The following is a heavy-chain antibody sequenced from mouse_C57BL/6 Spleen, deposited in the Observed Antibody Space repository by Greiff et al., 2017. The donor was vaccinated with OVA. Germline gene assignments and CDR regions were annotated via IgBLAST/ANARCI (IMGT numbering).Heavy chain of an antibody. J-gene: IGHJ2*01. Sequence: EVQLQQSGPELVKPGASVKISCKASGYTFTDYYMNWVKQSHGKSLEWIGDINPNNGGTSYNQKFKGKATLTVDKSSSTAYMELRSLTSEDSAVYYCARHSSDFDYWGQGTTLTVSS. CDR2: INPNNGGT. V-gene: IGHV1-26*01. D-gene: IGHD3-2*02. CDR3: ARHSSDFDY. CDR1: GYTFTDYY.